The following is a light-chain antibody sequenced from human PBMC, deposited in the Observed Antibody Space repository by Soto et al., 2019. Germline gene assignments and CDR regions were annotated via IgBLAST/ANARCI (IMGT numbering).Light chain of an antibody. Sequence: EIVLTQSPGTLSLSPGERATLSCRASQSVSSSYLAWYQHKPGQAPRLLIYGAASRATGIPDRFSGSGSGKDFTLNISRLEPEDFAVYYCQQYGSSPQTFGQGTRLEIK. CDR1: QSVSSSY. CDR2: GAA. CDR3: QQYGSSPQT. V-gene: IGKV3-20*01. J-gene: IGKJ5*01.